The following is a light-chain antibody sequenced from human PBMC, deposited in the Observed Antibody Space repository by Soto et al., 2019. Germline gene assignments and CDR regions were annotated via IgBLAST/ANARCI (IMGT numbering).Light chain of an antibody. CDR2: EGS. CDR1: ISDVGSYNL. Sequence: QSALTQPASLSGSPGQSITISCTGTISDVGSYNLVSWYQQHPGKAPKLMIYEGSKRPSGVSNRFSGSKSGNTASLTISGLQAEDEADYYCCSYAGISTLLFGRGTQLTVL. V-gene: IGLV2-23*01. J-gene: IGLJ3*02. CDR3: CSYAGISTLL.